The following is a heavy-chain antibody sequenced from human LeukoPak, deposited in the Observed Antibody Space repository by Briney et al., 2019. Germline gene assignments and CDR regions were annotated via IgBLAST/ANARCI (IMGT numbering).Heavy chain of an antibody. V-gene: IGHV5-51*01. J-gene: IGHJ4*02. Sequence: GESPKISCKGSGYSFFSYWIGWVRQMPEKGLEWLGIIYPGDSDTRYSPSFQGQVTISADKSISTAYLQWSSLKASDTAMYYCARPGYCSGGSCYGFDYWGQGTLVTVSS. CDR3: ARPGYCSGGSCYGFDY. CDR2: IYPGDSDT. CDR1: GYSFFSYW. D-gene: IGHD2-15*01.